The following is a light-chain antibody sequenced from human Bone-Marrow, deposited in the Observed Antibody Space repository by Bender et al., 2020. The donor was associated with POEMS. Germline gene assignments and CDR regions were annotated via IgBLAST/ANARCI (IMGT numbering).Light chain of an antibody. CDR1: SSDVGGFNY. CDR3: TSYTKRNTWV. V-gene: IGLV2-14*01. CDR2: DVN. J-gene: IGLJ3*02. Sequence: QSALTQPPSVSGSPGQSITISCTGTSSDVGGFNYVSWYQQHPGKAPKLMIYDVNNRPSGVSDRFSGSKSGNTASLTISGLQAEDEADYYCTSYTKRNTWVFGGGTKLTVL.